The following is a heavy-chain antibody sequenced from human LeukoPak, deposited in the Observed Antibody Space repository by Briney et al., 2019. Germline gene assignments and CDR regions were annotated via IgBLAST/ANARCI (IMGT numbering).Heavy chain of an antibody. CDR2: ISGSGGST. Sequence: PGGSLRLSCAASGFTFSSYAMSRVRQAPGKGLEWVSAISGSGGSTYYADSVKGRFTISRDNSKNTLYLQMNSLRAEDTAVYYCAKAAPRHIVVVTAEDYFDHWGQGTLVTVSS. D-gene: IGHD2-21*02. J-gene: IGHJ4*02. V-gene: IGHV3-23*01. CDR3: AKAAPRHIVVVTAEDYFDH. CDR1: GFTFSSYA.